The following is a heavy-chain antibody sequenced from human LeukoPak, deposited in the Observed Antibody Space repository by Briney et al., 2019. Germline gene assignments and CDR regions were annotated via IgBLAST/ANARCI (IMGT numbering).Heavy chain of an antibody. D-gene: IGHD2-15*01. J-gene: IGHJ4*02. Sequence: PGGSLRLSCRDSGSTFDDYGMTWVRQAPGKGLEWVSGINWDGGAYNYGASVKGRFIISRDNAKNSLHLEMNSLRVEDTAVYFCARDLSSSWYSLAYWGQGILVTVSS. CDR3: ARDLSSSWYSLAY. CDR2: INWDGGAY. V-gene: IGHV3-20*04. CDR1: GSTFDDYG.